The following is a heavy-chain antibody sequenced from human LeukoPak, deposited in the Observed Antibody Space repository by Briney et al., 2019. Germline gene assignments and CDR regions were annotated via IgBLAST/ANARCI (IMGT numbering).Heavy chain of an antibody. CDR2: ISYDGSNK. Sequence: GGSLRLSCAASGFTFSSYAMHWVRQAPGKGLEWVAVISYDGSNKYYADSVKGRFTISRDNSKNTLYLQMNSLGAEDTAVYYCAKNVVVPAAIPGDYWGQGTLVTVSS. CDR1: GFTFSSYA. J-gene: IGHJ4*02. V-gene: IGHV3-30-3*02. D-gene: IGHD2-2*01. CDR3: AKNVVVPAAIPGDY.